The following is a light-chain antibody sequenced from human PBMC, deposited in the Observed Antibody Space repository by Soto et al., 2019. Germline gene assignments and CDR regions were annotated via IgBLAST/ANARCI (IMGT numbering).Light chain of an antibody. CDR3: RSYSSSSTLV. V-gene: IGLV2-14*01. CDR1: SSDVGGYNY. J-gene: IGLJ2*01. Sequence: QSALTLPASVSGSPGQSITISCTGTSSDVGGYNYVSWYQQHPGKAPKLMIYDVSNRPSGVSNRFSGSKAGNTASLTISGLQAEDAADYYCRSYSSSSTLVFGGGTKLTVL. CDR2: DVS.